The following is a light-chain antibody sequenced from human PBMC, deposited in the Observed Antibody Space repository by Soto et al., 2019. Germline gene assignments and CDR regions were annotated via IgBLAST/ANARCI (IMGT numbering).Light chain of an antibody. V-gene: IGLV1-47*01. J-gene: IGLJ1*01. CDR1: SSNIGSNY. CDR3: AAWDDSLSGL. CDR2: RNN. Sequence: QPVLTQPPSASGTPGQRATISCSGSSSNIGSNYVYWYQQLPGTAPKLLIYRNNQRPSGVPDRFSGSKSGTSASLAISGLRSEDEADYYCAAWDDSLSGLFGTGTKVTVL.